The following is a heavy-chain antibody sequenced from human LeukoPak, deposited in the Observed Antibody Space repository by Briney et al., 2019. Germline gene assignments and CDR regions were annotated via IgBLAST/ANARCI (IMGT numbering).Heavy chain of an antibody. D-gene: IGHD5-18*01. CDR2: ITTGGGGT. V-gene: IGHV3-23*01. CDR1: GFTFSSHV. Sequence: GGSLRLSCAASGFTFSSHVMSWVRQAPEKGLEWVSAITTGGGGTYYADSVKGRFTISRDNSKNTLYLQMNSLRAEDTAIYYCAKDVTAPGDYWGQGTPVTVSS. CDR3: AKDVTAPGDY. J-gene: IGHJ4*02.